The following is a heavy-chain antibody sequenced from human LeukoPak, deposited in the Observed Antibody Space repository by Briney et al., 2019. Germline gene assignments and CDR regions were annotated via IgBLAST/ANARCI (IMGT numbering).Heavy chain of an antibody. D-gene: IGHD4-17*01. V-gene: IGHV1-69*05. CDR1: GGTFSSYA. J-gene: IGHJ4*02. CDR3: ARAHHWYYGDYRYFDY. CDR2: IIPIFGTA. Sequence: SVKVSCKASGGTFSSYAISWVRQAPGQGLEWMGRIIPIFGTANYAQKFRGRVTITTDESTSTAYMELSSLRSEDTAVYYCARAHHWYYGDYRYFDYWGQGTLVTVSS.